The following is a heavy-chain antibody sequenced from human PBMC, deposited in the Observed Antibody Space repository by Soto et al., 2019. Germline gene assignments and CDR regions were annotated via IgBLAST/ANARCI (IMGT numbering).Heavy chain of an antibody. Sequence: GASVKVSCKASGYTFTSYAMHWVRQAPGQRLEWMGWINAGNGNTKYSQKFQGRVTITRDTSASTAYMELSSLRSEDTAVYYCATDRGYYYDSSGYYNWFDPWGQGTRVTVSS. CDR1: GYTFTSYA. CDR2: INAGNGNT. CDR3: ATDRGYYYDSSGYYNWFDP. V-gene: IGHV1-3*01. J-gene: IGHJ5*02. D-gene: IGHD3-22*01.